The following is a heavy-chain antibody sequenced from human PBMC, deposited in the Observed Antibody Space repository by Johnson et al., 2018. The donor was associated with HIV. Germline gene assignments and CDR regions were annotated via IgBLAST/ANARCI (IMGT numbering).Heavy chain of an antibody. CDR3: ARVTYYYDSSGYSLAAFDI. J-gene: IGHJ3*02. CDR1: GFTFNIYG. Sequence: QVQLMESGGGVVQPGRSLRLSCAASGFTFNIYGMHWVRQAPGKGLEWVAVISYDGSNKYYTDSVKGRFTISRDNSKNTLYLQMNSLRAEDTALYYCARVTYYYDSSGYSLAAFDIWGQGTMVTVSS. CDR2: ISYDGSNK. V-gene: IGHV3-30*03. D-gene: IGHD3-22*01.